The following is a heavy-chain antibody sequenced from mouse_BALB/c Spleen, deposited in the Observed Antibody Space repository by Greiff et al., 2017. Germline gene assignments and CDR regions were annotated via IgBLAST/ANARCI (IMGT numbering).Heavy chain of an antibody. D-gene: IGHD1-1*01. CDR2: INPSTGYT. Sequence: QVQLQQSGAELAKPGASVKMSCKASGYTFTSYWMHWVKQRPGQGLEWIGYINPSTGYTEYNQKFKDKATLTADKSSSTAYMQLSSLTSEDSAVYYCARYYYGSRGYYFDYWGQGTTLTVSS. CDR3: ARYYYGSRGYYFDY. J-gene: IGHJ2*01. V-gene: IGHV1-7*01. CDR1: GYTFTSYW.